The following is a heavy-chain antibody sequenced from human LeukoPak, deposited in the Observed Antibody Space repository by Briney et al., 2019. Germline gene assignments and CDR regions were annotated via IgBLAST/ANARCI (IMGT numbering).Heavy chain of an antibody. J-gene: IGHJ4*02. CDR3: TTDTSVMITFGGVY. Sequence: PGGSLRLSCAASGFTFSNAWMSWVRQAPGKGLEWVDRIKSKTGGGTTDYAAPVKGRFTISRDDSKNTLYLQMNSLKTEDTAVYYCTTDTSVMITFGGVYWGQGTLVTVSS. CDR2: IKSKTGGGTT. CDR1: GFTFSNAW. V-gene: IGHV3-15*01. D-gene: IGHD3-16*01.